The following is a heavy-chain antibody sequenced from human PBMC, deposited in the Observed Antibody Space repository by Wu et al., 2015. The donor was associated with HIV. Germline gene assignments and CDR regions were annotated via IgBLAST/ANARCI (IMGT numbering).Heavy chain of an antibody. Sequence: QVQLVQSGAEVKKPGASVKVSCKASGYTFTSYGISWVRQAPGQGLEWMGWISAYNGNTNYAQKLQGRVTMTTDTSTSTAYMELRSLRSDDTAVYYCARVVSYYDSSGYYRPFDYWGQGTLVTVSS. CDR3: ARVVSYYDSSGYYRPFDY. V-gene: IGHV1-18*01. CDR2: ISAYNGNT. CDR1: GYTFTSYG. J-gene: IGHJ4*02. D-gene: IGHD3-22*01.